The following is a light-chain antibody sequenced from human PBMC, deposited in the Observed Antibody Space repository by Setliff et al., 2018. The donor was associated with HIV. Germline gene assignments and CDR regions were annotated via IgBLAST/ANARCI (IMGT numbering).Light chain of an antibody. CDR1: SSDVGTYNY. CDR3: CSYAGSCSFFG. J-gene: IGLJ1*01. Sequence: QSALTQPRSVSGSPGQSVTISCTGTSSDVGTYNYVSWYQQHPGKAPKLMIFEVSKRPSGVPDRFSGSKSGNTASLTISGLQAEDEADYYCCSYAGSCSFFGFGSGTKVTVL. V-gene: IGLV2-11*01. CDR2: EVS.